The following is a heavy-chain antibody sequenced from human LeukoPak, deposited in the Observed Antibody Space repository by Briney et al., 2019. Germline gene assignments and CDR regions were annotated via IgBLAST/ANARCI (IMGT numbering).Heavy chain of an antibody. CDR2: IKQDGNEK. CDR3: ARPGTTFDY. J-gene: IGHJ4*02. V-gene: IGHV3-7*03. CDR1: GFTFSTYW. D-gene: IGHD1-1*01. Sequence: TGGSLRLSCAASGFTFSTYWTSWVRQAPGKGLEWVANIKQDGNEKYYVDSVKGRFTISRDNAKNSLYLQMNSLRAEDTAVYYCARPGTTFDYWGQGTLVTVSS.